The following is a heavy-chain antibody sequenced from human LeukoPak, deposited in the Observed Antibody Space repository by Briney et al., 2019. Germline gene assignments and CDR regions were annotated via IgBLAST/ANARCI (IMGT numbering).Heavy chain of an antibody. CDR1: GFTFSNAR. Sequence: PGGSLRLSCAASGFTFSNARVSWVRQAPGKGGEWVGCIKSKTDGGTTEYAAPVKDRFPISREDSKNTLYLQMNSLKTEDTAVYYCTTDVVEMATMGGDYWGQGTLVTVSS. CDR2: IKSKTDGGTT. D-gene: IGHD5-24*01. J-gene: IGHJ4*02. CDR3: TTDVVEMATMGGDY. V-gene: IGHV3-15*01.